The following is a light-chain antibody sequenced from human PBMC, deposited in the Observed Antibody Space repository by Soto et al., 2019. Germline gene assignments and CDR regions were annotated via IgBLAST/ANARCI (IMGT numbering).Light chain of an antibody. CDR2: DAS. CDR1: QDISNY. V-gene: IGKV1-33*01. J-gene: IGKJ5*01. CDR3: QLYDNRLSIA. Sequence: DIQMTQSPSSLSASVGDRVTITCQARQDISNYLNWYQQKPGKAPKLLIYDASNLETGVPSRFSGSGAGTDFTFTISSLQTEDIATYYCQLYDNRLSIAFDQGTRLEIK.